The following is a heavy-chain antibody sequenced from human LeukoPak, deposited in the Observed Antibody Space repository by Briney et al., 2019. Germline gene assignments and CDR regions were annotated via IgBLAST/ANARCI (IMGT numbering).Heavy chain of an antibody. CDR2: TYYRSKWYN. J-gene: IGHJ3*02. CDR1: GDSVSSNSAS. Sequence: SQTLSLTCVISGDSVSSNSASWNWIRQSPSRGLEWLGRTYYRSKWYNDYAVSVKSRIAINPDTSKNQFSLQLNSVTPEDTAVYYCARDKEVYYDSSGYPDAFDIWGQGTMVTVSS. CDR3: ARDKEVYYDSSGYPDAFDI. V-gene: IGHV6-1*01. D-gene: IGHD3-22*01.